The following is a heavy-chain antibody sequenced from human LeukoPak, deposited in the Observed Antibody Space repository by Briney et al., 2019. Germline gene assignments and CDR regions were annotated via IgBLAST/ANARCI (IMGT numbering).Heavy chain of an antibody. V-gene: IGHV4-59*08. J-gene: IGHJ4*02. CDR1: GGSISSYY. CDR2: IYYSGST. Sequence: SETLSLTCTVSGGSISSYYWSWIRQPPGKGLEWIGYIYYSGSTNYNPSLKSRVTISVDTSKNQFSLKLSSVTAADTAAYYCARLLVASPLYYFDYWGQGTLVTVSS. D-gene: IGHD3-9*01. CDR3: ARLLVASPLYYFDY.